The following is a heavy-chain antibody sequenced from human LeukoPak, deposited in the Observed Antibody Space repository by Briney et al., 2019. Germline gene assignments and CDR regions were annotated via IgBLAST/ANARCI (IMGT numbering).Heavy chain of an antibody. CDR3: ARQGTLRFLGDRRFDP. V-gene: IGHV4-30-4*08. CDR1: GGPISSGDYY. J-gene: IGHJ5*02. Sequence: PSETLSLTCTVSGGPISSGDYYWSWIRKPPGKGLECSGYIYYSGSTYYNPSLKSRVTISVDTSKNQFSLKLSSVTAADTAVYSCARQGTLRFLGDRRFDPWGQGTLVTVSS. CDR2: IYYSGST. D-gene: IGHD3-3*01.